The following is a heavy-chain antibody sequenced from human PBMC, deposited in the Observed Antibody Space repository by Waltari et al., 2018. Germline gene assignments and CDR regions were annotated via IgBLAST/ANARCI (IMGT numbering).Heavy chain of an antibody. V-gene: IGHV3-23*01. CDR1: GFTFSNYA. D-gene: IGHD6-19*01. Sequence: QLLESGGGWRQAGGSLRLSCSASGFTFSNYARSWVRQAPGKGTEWVSGITSGGGDTYYTDSVRGRFTISRDNSKNTVYLQMNSLRHEDTAVYYCAKEIYRIGRPCFDYWGQGVRVTVSS. CDR3: AKEIYRIGRPCFDY. CDR2: ITSGGGDT. J-gene: IGHJ4*02.